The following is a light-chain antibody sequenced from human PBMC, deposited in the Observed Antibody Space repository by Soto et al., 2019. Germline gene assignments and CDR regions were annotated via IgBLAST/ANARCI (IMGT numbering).Light chain of an antibody. J-gene: IGLJ3*02. Sequence: QAVVTQPPSVSGAPGQRVTISCTGSSSNIGAGFDVHWYQQFPGTAPQLLIYGNNNRPSGVPDRFSGSKSGTSASLAITGLQADDEADYYCQSYDISLSASSPSWVFGGGTKLTVL. CDR2: GNN. CDR1: SSNIGAGFD. V-gene: IGLV1-40*01. CDR3: QSYDISLSASSPSWV.